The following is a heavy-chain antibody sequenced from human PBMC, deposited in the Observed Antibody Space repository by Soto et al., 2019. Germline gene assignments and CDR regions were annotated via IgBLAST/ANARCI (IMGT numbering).Heavy chain of an antibody. D-gene: IGHD3-16*02. Sequence: QVQLQQWGAGLLKPSETLSLTCAVYGGSFSGYYWSWIRQPPGKGLEWIGEINHSGSTNYNPSLKSRVTISVDTSKNQFSLKLSSVTAADTAVYYCARGPYTYDYVWGSYRTYPHFDYWGQGTLVTVSS. CDR3: ARGPYTYDYVWGSYRTYPHFDY. V-gene: IGHV4-34*01. J-gene: IGHJ4*02. CDR2: INHSGST. CDR1: GGSFSGYY.